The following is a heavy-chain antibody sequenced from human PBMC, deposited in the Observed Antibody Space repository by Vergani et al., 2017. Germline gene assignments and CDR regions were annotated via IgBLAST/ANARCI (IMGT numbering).Heavy chain of an antibody. V-gene: IGHV3-53*04. CDR3: ARDRVDIVATTTYYYYYYGMDV. Sequence: EVQLVESGGGLVQPGRSLRLSCTASGFTFGDYAMSWVRQAPGKGLEWVSVIYSGGSTYYADSVKGRFTISRHNSKNTLYLQMNSLRAEDTAVYYCARDRVDIVATTTYYYYYYGMDVWGQGTTVTVSS. D-gene: IGHD5-12*01. CDR2: IYSGGST. J-gene: IGHJ6*02. CDR1: GFTFGDYA.